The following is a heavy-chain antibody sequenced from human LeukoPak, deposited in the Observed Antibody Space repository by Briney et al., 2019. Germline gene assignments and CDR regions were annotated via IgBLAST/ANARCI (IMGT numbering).Heavy chain of an antibody. CDR3: ASFNYHDSSRFD. D-gene: IGHD3-22*01. V-gene: IGHV3-11*04. J-gene: IGHJ4*02. CDR2: ISSSGSTI. Sequence: PGGSLRLSCAASGFTFSDYYMSWIRQAPGKGLEWVSYISSSGSTIYYADSVKGRFTISRDNAKNSLYLQMNSLRAEDTAVYYCASFNYHDSSRFDWGQGTLVTVSS. CDR1: GFTFSDYY.